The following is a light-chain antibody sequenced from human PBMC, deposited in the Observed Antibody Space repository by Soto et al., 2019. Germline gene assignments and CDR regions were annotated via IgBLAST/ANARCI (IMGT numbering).Light chain of an antibody. J-gene: IGKJ1*01. V-gene: IGKV1-5*01. CDR3: QQYNSYPRK. CDR1: QSISSW. Sequence: DLQMTQSPSTLSASVGDRVTITCRASQSISSWLAWYQQKPGKAPKLLIYDASSLESGDPSRFSGSGSGKEFNLTISSLQPDDFANYYCQQYNSYPRKFGQGTKVEIK. CDR2: DAS.